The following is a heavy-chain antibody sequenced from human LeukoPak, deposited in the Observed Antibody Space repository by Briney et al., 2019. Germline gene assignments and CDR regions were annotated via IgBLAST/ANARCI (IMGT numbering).Heavy chain of an antibody. CDR1: GYTFTSYG. V-gene: IGHV1-18*01. CDR2: ISAYNGNT. CDR3: ARVVYDILTGYYPYGDY. J-gene: IGHJ4*02. Sequence: APVKVSCKASGYTFTSYGISWVRQAPGQGLEWMGWISAYNGNTNYAQKLQGRVTMTTDTSTSTAYMELRSLRSDDTAVYYCARVVYDILTGYYPYGDYWGQGTLVTVSS. D-gene: IGHD3-9*01.